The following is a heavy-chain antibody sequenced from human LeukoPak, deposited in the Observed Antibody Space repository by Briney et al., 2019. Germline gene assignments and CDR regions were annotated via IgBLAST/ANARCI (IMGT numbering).Heavy chain of an antibody. J-gene: IGHJ4*02. CDR2: ISYDGSDE. Sequence: GGSLRLSCAASGFSFSSYGMHWVRQAPGKGLEWVAVISYDGSDEYYADSVKGRFTISRDNSKSTLYLQMNSLRAEDTAVYYCAKRKAGTSWHLIDYWGQGTLVTVSS. CDR3: AKRKAGTSWHLIDY. CDR1: GFSFSSYG. V-gene: IGHV3-30*18. D-gene: IGHD6-13*01.